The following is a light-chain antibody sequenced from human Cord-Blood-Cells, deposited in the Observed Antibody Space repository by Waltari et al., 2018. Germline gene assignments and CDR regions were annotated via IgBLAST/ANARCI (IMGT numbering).Light chain of an antibody. CDR1: GSYNR. CDR2: EVS. J-gene: IGLJ2*01. V-gene: IGLV2-18*02. Sequence: GSYNRVSWYQQSPGTAPKLMIYEVSNRPSGVPDRFSGSKSGNTASLTISGLQAEDEADYYCSSYTSSSTLVFGGGTKLTVL. CDR3: SSYTSSSTLV.